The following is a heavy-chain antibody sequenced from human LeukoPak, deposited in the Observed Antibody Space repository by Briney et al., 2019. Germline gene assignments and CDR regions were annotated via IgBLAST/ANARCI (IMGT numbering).Heavy chain of an antibody. CDR2: ISSDGSST. V-gene: IGHV3-74*01. D-gene: IGHD1-26*01. Sequence: PGGSLRLSCAASRFTFSGYWMHWVRQVPGKGLVWVSRISSDGSSTSYAGSVRGRLTISRDNAKNTLYLQMNSLRAEDTAVYYCARGGSYTAGAFDIWGQGTLVTVSS. CDR1: RFTFSGYW. J-gene: IGHJ3*02. CDR3: ARGGSYTAGAFDI.